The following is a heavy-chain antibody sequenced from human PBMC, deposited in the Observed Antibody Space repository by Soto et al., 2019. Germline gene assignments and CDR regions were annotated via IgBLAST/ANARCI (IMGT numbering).Heavy chain of an antibody. V-gene: IGHV4-39*01. D-gene: IGHD2-15*01. J-gene: IGHJ5*02. CDR2: IYYSGST. CDR3: ARHAVVCSGGSCYDPPDWFDP. Sequence: SETLSLTCTVSGGSISSSSYYWGWIRQPPGKGLEWIGSIYYSGSTYYNPSLKSRVTISVDTSKNQFSLKLSSVTAADTAVYYCARHAVVCSGGSCYDPPDWFDPWGQGTLVTVSS. CDR1: GGSISSSSYY.